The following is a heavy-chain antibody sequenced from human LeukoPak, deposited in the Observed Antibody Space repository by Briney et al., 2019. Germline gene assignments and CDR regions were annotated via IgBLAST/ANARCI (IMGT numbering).Heavy chain of an antibody. CDR3: ARRRYYDGSGYLE. V-gene: IGHV4-39*01. CDR1: GDSVSRSDSY. D-gene: IGHD3-22*01. CDR2: IYYSGRT. Sequence: SETLSLTXSVSGDSVSRSDSYWDWIRQPPGKGLEWIGTIYYSGRTYYSPSLKSRVTMSVDPSNNQFPLNLRSVPAADTALYYCARRRYYDGSGYLEWGQGTLLSVSS. J-gene: IGHJ1*01.